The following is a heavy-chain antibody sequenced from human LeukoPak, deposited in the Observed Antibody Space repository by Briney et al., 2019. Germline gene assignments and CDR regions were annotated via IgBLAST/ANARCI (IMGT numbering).Heavy chain of an antibody. Sequence: SETLSLTCTVSGGSISSSSYYWGWIRQPSGKGLEWIGSIYYSGSTYYNPSLKSRVTISVDTSKNQFSLKLSSVTAADTAVYYCARDPTLFGVVIGYWGQGTLVTVSS. D-gene: IGHD3-3*01. CDR1: GGSISSSSYY. J-gene: IGHJ4*02. CDR2: IYYSGST. CDR3: ARDPTLFGVVIGY. V-gene: IGHV4-39*07.